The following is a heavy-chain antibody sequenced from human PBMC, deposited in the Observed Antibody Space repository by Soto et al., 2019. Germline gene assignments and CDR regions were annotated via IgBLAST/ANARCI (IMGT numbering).Heavy chain of an antibody. J-gene: IGHJ5*02. V-gene: IGHV1-18*01. D-gene: IGHD3-3*01. Sequence: GASVKVSCKASGYTFTSYGISWVRQAPGQGLEWMGWIGAYNGNTNYAQKLQGRVTMTTDTSTSTAYMELRSLRSDDTAVYYCARVSNYDFWSGENWFDPWGQGTLVTVSS. CDR1: GYTFTSYG. CDR3: ARVSNYDFWSGENWFDP. CDR2: IGAYNGNT.